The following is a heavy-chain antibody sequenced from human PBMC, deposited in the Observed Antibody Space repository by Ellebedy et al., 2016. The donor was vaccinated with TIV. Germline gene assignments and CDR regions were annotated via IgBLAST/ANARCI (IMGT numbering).Heavy chain of an antibody. V-gene: IGHV4-4*02. J-gene: IGHJ4*02. CDR1: GFTFSNAW. CDR2: INHSGST. D-gene: IGHD1-26*01. Sequence: MPGGSLRLSCAASGFTFSNAWMNWVRQAPGKGLEWIGEINHSGSTNYNPSLKSRVTISVDTSKNQFSLKLSSVTAADTAVYYCARDGGSYYARYFDYWGQGTRGNGAS. CDR3: ARDGGSYYARYFDY.